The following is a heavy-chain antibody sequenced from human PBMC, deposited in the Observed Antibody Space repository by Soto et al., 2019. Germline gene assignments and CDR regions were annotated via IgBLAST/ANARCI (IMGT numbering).Heavy chain of an antibody. CDR1: GGSFSGYY. CDR3: AKDMVRGVIPPILDY. Sequence: SETLSLTCAVYGGSFSGYYWSWIRQPPGKGLEWIGEINHSGSTNYNPSLKSRVTISVDTSKNQFSLKLSSVTAEDTAVYYCAKDMVRGVIPPILDYWGQGTLVTVSS. CDR2: INHSGST. J-gene: IGHJ4*02. V-gene: IGHV4-34*01. D-gene: IGHD3-10*01.